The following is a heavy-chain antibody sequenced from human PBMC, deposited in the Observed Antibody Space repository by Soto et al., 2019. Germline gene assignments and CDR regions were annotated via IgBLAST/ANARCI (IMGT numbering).Heavy chain of an antibody. D-gene: IGHD6-13*01. V-gene: IGHV3-53*01. J-gene: IGHJ6*02. CDR3: ARVAAAGQYYYYGIDV. CDR2: IYSGGST. CDR1: GFTVSSNY. Sequence: EVQLVESGGGLIQPGGSLRLSCAASGFTVSSNYMSWVRQAPGKGLEWVSVIYSGGSTYYADSVKGRFTISRDNSKNTLYVQMNSLRAEDTAVYYCARVAAAGQYYYYGIDVWGQGTTVTVSS.